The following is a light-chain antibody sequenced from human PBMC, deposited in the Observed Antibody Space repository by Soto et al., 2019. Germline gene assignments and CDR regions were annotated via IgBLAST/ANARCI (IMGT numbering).Light chain of an antibody. V-gene: IGLV2-14*01. J-gene: IGLJ2*01. Sequence: QSALTQPASVSGSPGQSITISCTGTSSDVGGYNYVSWYQQQPGKAPKLMIYDVSNRPSGISNRFSGSKSSNTASLTISGLQAEDEANYYCSSYTSSSTVVFGGGTKLTVL. CDR1: SSDVGGYNY. CDR2: DVS. CDR3: SSYTSSSTVV.